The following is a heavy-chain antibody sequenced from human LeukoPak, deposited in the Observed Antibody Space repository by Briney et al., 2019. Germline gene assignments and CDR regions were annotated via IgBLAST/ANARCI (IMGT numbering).Heavy chain of an antibody. CDR3: TTDGILLADDAFDI. Sequence: GGSLRLSCAASGFTFSNAWMNWVRQAPGKGLEWVGRIKSKTDGGTTDYAAPVKGRFTISRDDSKNTLYLQMNSLKTEDTAVYYCTTDGILLADDAFDIWSQGTMVTVSS. V-gene: IGHV3-15*07. D-gene: IGHD1-14*01. CDR1: GFTFSNAW. J-gene: IGHJ3*02. CDR2: IKSKTDGGTT.